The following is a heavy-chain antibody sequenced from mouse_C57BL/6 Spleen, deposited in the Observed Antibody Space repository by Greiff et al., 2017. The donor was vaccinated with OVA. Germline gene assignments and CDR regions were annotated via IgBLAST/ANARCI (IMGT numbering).Heavy chain of an antibody. CDR2: ISDGGSYT. J-gene: IGHJ2*01. V-gene: IGHV5-4*01. Sequence: EVQLVESGGGLVKPGGSLKLSCAASGFTFSSYAMSWVRQTPEKRLEWVATISDGGSYTYYPDNVKGRFTISRDNAKNNLYLQMSHLKSEDTAMYYCARGHGNLYYFDYWGQGTTLTVSS. CDR3: ARGHGNLYYFDY. CDR1: GFTFSSYA. D-gene: IGHD2-1*01.